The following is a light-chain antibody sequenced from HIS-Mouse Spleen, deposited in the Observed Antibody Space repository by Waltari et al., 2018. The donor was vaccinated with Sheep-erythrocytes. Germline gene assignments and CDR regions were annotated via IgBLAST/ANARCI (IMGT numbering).Light chain of an antibody. CDR2: EGS. Sequence: QSALTQPASVSGSPGQSITISCTGTSSDVGSYNLVSWYQQHPGKAPKLMLYEGSKRPSWVSNRFSGSQSGNTASLTISGLQAEDEADYYCCSYAGSSTPWVFGGGTKLTVL. V-gene: IGLV2-23*01. CDR3: CSYAGSSTPWV. J-gene: IGLJ3*02. CDR1: SSDVGSYNL.